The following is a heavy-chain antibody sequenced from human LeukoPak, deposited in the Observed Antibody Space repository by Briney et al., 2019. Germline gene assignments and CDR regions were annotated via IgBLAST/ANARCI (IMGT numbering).Heavy chain of an antibody. D-gene: IGHD3-10*01. CDR1: GGSISSGAYY. V-gene: IGHV4-31*03. CDR2: IYDSGST. CDR3: ARDRVAGWFDP. Sequence: NSSQTLSLTCTVSGGSISSGAYYWSWLRQHPGKGLEWIGYIYDSGSTYYNPSLKSRVTISVDTSKNLFSLRLNSVTAADTAVYYCARDRVAGWFDPWGQGTLVTVSS. J-gene: IGHJ5*02.